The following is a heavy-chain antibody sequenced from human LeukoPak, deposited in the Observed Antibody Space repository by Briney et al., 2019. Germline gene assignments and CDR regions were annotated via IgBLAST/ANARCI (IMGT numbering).Heavy chain of an antibody. J-gene: IGHJ4*02. Sequence: GESLKISCKGSGYSFTSYWIGWVRQMPGKGLEWMGIIYPGDSDTRYSPSFQGQVTISADKSISTAYLQWSSLKASDTAMYYCARREYYGSGSYLGGGYYFDYWAREPWSPSPQ. V-gene: IGHV5-51*01. CDR2: IYPGDSDT. CDR1: GYSFTSYW. D-gene: IGHD3-10*01. CDR3: ARREYYGSGSYLGGGYYFDY.